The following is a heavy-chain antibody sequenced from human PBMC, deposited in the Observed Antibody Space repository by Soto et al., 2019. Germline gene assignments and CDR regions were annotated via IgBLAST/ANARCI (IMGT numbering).Heavy chain of an antibody. CDR3: ARGYYYDSSGYPNWFDP. CDR2: IYYSGST. D-gene: IGHD3-22*01. V-gene: IGHV4-31*11. Sequence: PAETLSLTCAVSGGSISSGGYYWIWIRHHPGKGLEWIGYIYYSGSTYYNPSLKSRVTISVDTSKNQFSLKLSSVTAADTAVYYCARGYYYDSSGYPNWFDPWGQGTLVTVSS. J-gene: IGHJ5*02. CDR1: GGSISSGGYY.